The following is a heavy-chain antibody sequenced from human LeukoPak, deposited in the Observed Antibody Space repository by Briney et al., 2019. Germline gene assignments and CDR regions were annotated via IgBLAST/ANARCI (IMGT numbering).Heavy chain of an antibody. V-gene: IGHV4-39*01. J-gene: IGHJ4*02. D-gene: IGHD6-19*01. CDR2: AYYSGTT. CDR1: GGSISNSNYY. CDR3: ARHSSSAWYYYFHY. Sequence: PSETLSLTCTVSGGSISNSNYYWSWIRQPPGKGLEWIDGAYYSGTTYYSPSLKSRVTISVDTSRNHFSLNLNSVTAADTAVYYCARHSSSAWYYYFHYWGQGSFVTVSS.